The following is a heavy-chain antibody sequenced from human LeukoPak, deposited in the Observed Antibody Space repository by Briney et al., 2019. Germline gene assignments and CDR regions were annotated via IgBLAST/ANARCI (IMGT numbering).Heavy chain of an antibody. V-gene: IGHV1-24*01. Sequence: ASVKVSCKVSGYTLTELSMHWVRQAPGKGLEWMGGFDPEDGETIYAQRFQGRVTMTEDTSTDTAYMELSSLRSEDTAVYYCARGGNIRGYSYVYNFDYWGQGTLVTVSS. D-gene: IGHD5-18*01. CDR3: ARGGNIRGYSYVYNFDY. CDR1: GYTLTELS. CDR2: FDPEDGET. J-gene: IGHJ4*02.